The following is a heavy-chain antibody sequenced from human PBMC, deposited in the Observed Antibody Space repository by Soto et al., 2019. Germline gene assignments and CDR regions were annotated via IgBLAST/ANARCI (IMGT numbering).Heavy chain of an antibody. CDR2: INPNSGGT. J-gene: IGHJ4*02. CDR3: ARARNWNYPFDY. D-gene: IGHD1-7*01. V-gene: IGHV1-2*04. Sequence: ASVKVSCKASGYTFTGYYMHWVRQAPGQGLEWMGWINPNSGGTNYAQKFQGWVTMTMDTSISTAYMELSRLRSDDTAVYYCARARNWNYPFDYWGQGTLVTVSS. CDR1: GYTFTGYY.